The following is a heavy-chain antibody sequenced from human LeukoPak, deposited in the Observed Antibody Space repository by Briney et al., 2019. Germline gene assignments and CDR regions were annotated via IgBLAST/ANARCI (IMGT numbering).Heavy chain of an antibody. Sequence: GSLRLSCAASGFTFSGYSMNWVRQAPGKGLEWVSSISSSSSYIYYADSVKGRFTISRDNAKNTLYLQMNGLRPEDTAVYFCAKDWGNKFASGSSYLDSWGQGTLVTVSS. CDR2: ISSSSSYI. D-gene: IGHD3-10*01. CDR1: GFTFSGYS. V-gene: IGHV3-21*01. CDR3: AKDWGNKFASGSSYLDS. J-gene: IGHJ4*02.